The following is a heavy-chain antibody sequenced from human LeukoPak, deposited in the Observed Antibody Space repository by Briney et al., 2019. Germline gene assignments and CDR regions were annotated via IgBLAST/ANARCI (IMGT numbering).Heavy chain of an antibody. D-gene: IGHD3-22*01. J-gene: IGHJ4*02. CDR3: ARVGDITMIVVVTPEFDY. V-gene: IGHV4-38-2*02. CDR2: IYHSGST. CDR1: GYSISSGYY. Sequence: PSETLSLTCTVSGYSISSGYYWGWIQQPPGKGLERIGSIYHSGSTYYNPSLKSRVTISVDTSKNQFSLKLSSVTAADTAVYYCARVGDITMIVVVTPEFDYWGQGTLVTVSS.